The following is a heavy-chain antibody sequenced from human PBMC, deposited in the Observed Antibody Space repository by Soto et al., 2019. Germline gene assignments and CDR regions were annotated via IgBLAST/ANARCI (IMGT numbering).Heavy chain of an antibody. Sequence: EAQLVESGGGLVKPGGSLRLSFAAAGFTFSSYSMNWVRQAPGKGLEWVSAISATSKFIYYADSVKGRFTVSRDNSKNSLSLQMDRLRVEDTALYGGVRDLLNGNAWFDTGVQGTLVTVSS. J-gene: IGHJ5*02. CDR1: GFTFSSYS. D-gene: IGHD1-1*01. V-gene: IGHV3-21*01. CDR2: ISATSKFI. CDR3: VRDLLNGNAWFDT.